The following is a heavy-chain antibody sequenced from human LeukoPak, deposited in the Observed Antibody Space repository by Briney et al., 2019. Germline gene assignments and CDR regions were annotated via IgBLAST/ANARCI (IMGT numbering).Heavy chain of an antibody. CDR2: IYTSGST. V-gene: IGHV4-4*07. CDR1: GGSISSYY. D-gene: IGHD1-1*01. J-gene: IGHJ6*03. CDR3: ARDSGDWNVYYMDV. Sequence: SETLSLTCTVSGGSISSYYWSWIRQPAGKGLEWIGRIYTSGSTNYNPSLKSRVTISVDTSKNQFSLKLSSVTAADTAVYYCARDSGDWNVYYMDVWGKGTTVTVSS.